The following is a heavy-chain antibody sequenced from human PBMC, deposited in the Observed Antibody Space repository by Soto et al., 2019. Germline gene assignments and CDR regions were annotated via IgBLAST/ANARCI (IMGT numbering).Heavy chain of an antibody. J-gene: IGHJ6*01. CDR1: GFTFNHYA. D-gene: IGHD4-17*01. CDR3: AKDYTVTTSLYFYYYGFDV. V-gene: IGHV3-23*01. Sequence: VQLLESGGGLVQPGGSLRLACTASGFTFNHYAMTWVRQAPGRGLEWVASVSGRGGSKKYADSVKGRFIISRDNSNSTLYLQMDSLGGEDTAVYYCAKDYTVTTSLYFYYYGFDVWGQGTTVTVSS. CDR2: VSGRGGSK.